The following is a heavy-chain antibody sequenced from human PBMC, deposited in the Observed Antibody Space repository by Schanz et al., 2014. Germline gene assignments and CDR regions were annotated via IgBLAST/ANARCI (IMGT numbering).Heavy chain of an antibody. Sequence: QVQLVESGGGVVQPGRSLRLSCAASGFTFSNYIMHWVRQAPGKGLEWVAIILYDGRHKNYADSVKGRFTISRDNSKNTLHLQMNSLRVEDTAVYYCARGSGTFDSWGQGTLVTVSS. CDR3: ARGSGTFDS. V-gene: IGHV3-30*03. J-gene: IGHJ4*02. CDR2: ILYDGRHK. CDR1: GFTFSNYI. D-gene: IGHD3-3*01.